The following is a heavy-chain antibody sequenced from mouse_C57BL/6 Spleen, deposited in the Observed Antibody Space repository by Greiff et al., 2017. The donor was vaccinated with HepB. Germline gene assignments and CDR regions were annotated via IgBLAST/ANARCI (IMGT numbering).Heavy chain of an antibody. CDR2: ISDGGSYT. CDR3: ARDLDGSSPFAY. CDR1: GFTFSSYA. J-gene: IGHJ3*01. D-gene: IGHD1-1*01. Sequence: EVQGVESGGGLVKPGGSLKLSCAASGFTFSSYAMSWVRQTPEKRLEWVATISDGGSYTYYPDNVKGRFTISRDNAKNNLYLQMSHLKSEDTAMYYCARDLDGSSPFAYWGQGTLVTVSA. V-gene: IGHV5-4*01.